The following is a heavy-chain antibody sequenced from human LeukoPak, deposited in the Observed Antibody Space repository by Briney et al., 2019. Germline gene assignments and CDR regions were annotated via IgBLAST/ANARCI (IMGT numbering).Heavy chain of an antibody. CDR2: INPDGRDT. J-gene: IGHJ1*01. V-gene: IGHV3-7*01. Sequence: TGGSLRLSCVVSGFTFNRCWMNWVRQAPGKGLEWVAHINPDGRDTYYVDPVKGRFTISRDNAQNSMYLQMNSLRVEDTAVYYCTSWGDTTAEYFQRWGQGTLVTVSS. CDR3: TSWGDTTAEYFQR. CDR1: GFTFNRCW. D-gene: IGHD2-21*02.